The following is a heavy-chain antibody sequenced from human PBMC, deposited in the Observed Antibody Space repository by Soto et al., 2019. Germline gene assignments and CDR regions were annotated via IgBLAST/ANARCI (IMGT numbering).Heavy chain of an antibody. Sequence: QVQLQESGPGLVKPSETLSLPCTVSGGSISSYYWSWIRQPPGKGLGWIGYIYYSGRTNYNPSLKSRVTISVDTSKNQFSLKLSSVTAADTAVYYCARGYCSSTICYIWDNWFDPWGQGTLVTVSS. CDR2: IYYSGRT. CDR1: GGSISSYY. J-gene: IGHJ5*02. V-gene: IGHV4-59*01. CDR3: ARGYCSSTICYIWDNWFDP. D-gene: IGHD2-2*02.